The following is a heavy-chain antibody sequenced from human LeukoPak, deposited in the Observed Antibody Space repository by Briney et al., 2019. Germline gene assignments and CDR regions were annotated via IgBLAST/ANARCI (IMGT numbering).Heavy chain of an antibody. CDR2: ISGGGGST. D-gene: IGHD3-22*01. Sequence: GGPLRRSCAASGFTFSSYAMSWVRQAPGKGLEWVSAISGGGGSTYYAETVQGRFTISRDTSNTTLYMQMNSLRADDTAVYYCAKDGYYDSSGSSDYWGQGTLVTVSS. CDR3: AKDGYYDSSGSSDY. CDR1: GFTFSSYA. J-gene: IGHJ4*02. V-gene: IGHV3-23*01.